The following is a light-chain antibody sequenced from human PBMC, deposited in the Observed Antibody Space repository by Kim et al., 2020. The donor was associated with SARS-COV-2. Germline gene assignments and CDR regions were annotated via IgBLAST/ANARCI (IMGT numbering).Light chain of an antibody. CDR1: TGPGTSSHF. Sequence: QAVVTQEPSLTVSPGETVTLTCSSSTGPGTSSHFPYWFQQRPGQAPRTLISDTTNTHSWTPARFSGSLLGDKAALTLSGAQPEDEADYYCLLSYSGVWVFGGGTQLTVL. J-gene: IGLJ3*02. CDR3: LLSYSGVWV. CDR2: DTT. V-gene: IGLV7-46*01.